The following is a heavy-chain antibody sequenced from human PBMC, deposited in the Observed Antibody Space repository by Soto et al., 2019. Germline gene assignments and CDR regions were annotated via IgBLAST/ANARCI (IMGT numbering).Heavy chain of an antibody. Sequence: GGSLRLSCAASGFTFSSYSMTWVRQAPGKGLEWVSSISSSSSYIYYADSVKGRFTISRDNAKNARYLQRNSLRAEDTAVYYGARVRIAADGTVDYWGQGTLVTVAS. V-gene: IGHV3-21*01. D-gene: IGHD6-13*01. CDR3: ARVRIAADGTVDY. CDR2: ISSSSSYI. J-gene: IGHJ4*02. CDR1: GFTFSSYS.